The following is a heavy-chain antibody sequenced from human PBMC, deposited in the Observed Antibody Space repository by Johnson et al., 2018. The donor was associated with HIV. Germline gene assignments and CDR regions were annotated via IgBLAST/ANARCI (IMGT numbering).Heavy chain of an antibody. Sequence: VQLVESGGGLVQPGGSLRLSCAASGFTFSDHYMDWVRQAPGKGLEWVGRTRNKANSYTTEYAASVKGRFTISRDDSKNSLYLQMNSLKTEDTAVYYCAREPHNVWSPDAVDIWGQGTMVTVSS. V-gene: IGHV3-72*01. D-gene: IGHD3-3*01. CDR3: AREPHNVWSPDAVDI. CDR2: TRNKANSYTT. CDR1: GFTFSDHY. J-gene: IGHJ3*02.